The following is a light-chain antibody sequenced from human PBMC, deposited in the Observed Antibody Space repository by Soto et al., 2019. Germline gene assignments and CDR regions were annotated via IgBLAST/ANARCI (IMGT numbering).Light chain of an antibody. J-gene: IGKJ5*01. CDR3: QQYGGSPIT. CDR2: GAS. Sequence: EIVLTQSPGTLSLSPGEKATLSCRASQSVSSRLAWYQQKPGQAPRLLISGASSRATGIPDRFSGSGSATDFTLTISRLEPEDCALYYCQQYGGSPITFGQGTRLEIK. CDR1: QSVSSR. V-gene: IGKV3-20*01.